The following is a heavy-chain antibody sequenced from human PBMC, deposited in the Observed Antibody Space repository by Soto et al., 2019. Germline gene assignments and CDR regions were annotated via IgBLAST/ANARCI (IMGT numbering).Heavy chain of an antibody. D-gene: IGHD6-19*01. Sequence: ASVKVSCKASGYTFTGYYMHWVRQAPGQGLEWMGWINPNSGGTNYAQKFQGWVTMTRDTSISTAYMELSRLRSDDTAVYYCARGVLAGTYYYYMDVWGKGTTVTVSS. V-gene: IGHV1-2*04. CDR1: GYTFTGYY. CDR2: INPNSGGT. CDR3: ARGVLAGTYYYYMDV. J-gene: IGHJ6*03.